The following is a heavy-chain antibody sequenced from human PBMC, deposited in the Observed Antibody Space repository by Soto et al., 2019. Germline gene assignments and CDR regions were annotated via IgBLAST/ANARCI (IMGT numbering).Heavy chain of an antibody. CDR2: INNSGST. Sequence: QVQLQQWGAGLLKPSETLSLTCAVYGGSFSGYYWSWIRQPPGKGLEWIGEINNSGSTNYNPSLKSRVTISVDTSKNQFSLKLGSVSAADTSVYYCARLPRIAVAGNDGFDIWGQGTMVTVSS. CDR1: GGSFSGYY. V-gene: IGHV4-34*01. D-gene: IGHD6-19*01. J-gene: IGHJ3*02. CDR3: ARLPRIAVAGNDGFDI.